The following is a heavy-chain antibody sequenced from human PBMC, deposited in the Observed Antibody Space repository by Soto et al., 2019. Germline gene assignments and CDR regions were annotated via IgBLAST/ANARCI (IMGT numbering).Heavy chain of an antibody. CDR1: GFTFSSYA. V-gene: IGHV3-30-3*01. CDR2: ISYDGSNK. D-gene: IGHD2-2*01. CDR3: AREDYCSRTSCYRFDDFYGMDV. J-gene: IGHJ6*02. Sequence: QVQLVESGGGVVQPGRSLRLSCAASGFTFSSYAMHWVRQAPGKGLEWVAVISYDGSNKYYADSVKGRFTISRDNSKNTLYLQRNSVRAEDTAVYYCAREDYCSRTSCYRFDDFYGMDVWGQGTTVIVS.